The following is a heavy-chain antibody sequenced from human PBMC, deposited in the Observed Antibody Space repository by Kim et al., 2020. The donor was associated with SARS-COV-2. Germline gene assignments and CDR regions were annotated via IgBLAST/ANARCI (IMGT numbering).Heavy chain of an antibody. J-gene: IGHJ6*02. CDR1: GGTFSSYA. CDR2: IIPIFGTA. D-gene: IGHD3-16*02. V-gene: IGHV1-69*13. Sequence: SVKVSCKASGGTFSSYAISWVRQAPGQGLEWMGGIIPIFGTANYAQEFQGRVTITADESTSTAYMELSSLRSEDTAVYYCARERLYDYVWGSYRPPPMDVWGQGTTVTVSS. CDR3: ARERLYDYVWGSYRPPPMDV.